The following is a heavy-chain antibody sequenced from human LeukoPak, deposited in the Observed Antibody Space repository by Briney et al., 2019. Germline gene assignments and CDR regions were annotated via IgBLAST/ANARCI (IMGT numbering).Heavy chain of an antibody. J-gene: IGHJ4*02. Sequence: ASVKVSCKASGYTFTSYDINWVRQATGQGLEWMGWMNPSSGNAGYAQKFQGRVTMTRNTSISTAYMELSSLRSEDTAVYYCARGLLWFGELFYYFDYWGQGTLVTVSS. V-gene: IGHV1-8*01. CDR3: ARGLLWFGELFYYFDY. D-gene: IGHD3-10*01. CDR1: GYTFTSYD. CDR2: MNPSSGNA.